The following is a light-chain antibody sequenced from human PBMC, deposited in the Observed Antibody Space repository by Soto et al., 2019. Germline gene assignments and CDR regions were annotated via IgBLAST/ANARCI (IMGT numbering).Light chain of an antibody. Sequence: EIVLSHSPGTLSLSPGERATLSCRATKSFSSNYLAWYQQKPGQAPRLLIYGASTRATGIPDRFSGSGSGTDFTLTISRLEPEDFAVYYCQHYGTSPSTFGRGTKV. J-gene: IGKJ1*01. V-gene: IGKV3-20*01. CDR3: QHYGTSPST. CDR1: KSFSSNY. CDR2: GAS.